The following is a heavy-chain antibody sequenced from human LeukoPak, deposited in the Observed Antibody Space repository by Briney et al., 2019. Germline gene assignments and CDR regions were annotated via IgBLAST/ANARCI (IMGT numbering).Heavy chain of an antibody. J-gene: IGHJ4*02. V-gene: IGHV4-39*07. CDR2: IYYSGNT. CDR1: GGSISSSAYY. D-gene: IGHD4-17*01. Sequence: SETLSLTCSVSGGSISSSAYYWGWIRQPPGQGLEWIGSIYYSGNTYYNPSLKSRVTISVDTSKNQFSLKLSSVTAADTAVYYCARPVYGDAINDYFDYWGQGTLVTVSS. CDR3: ARPVYGDAINDYFDY.